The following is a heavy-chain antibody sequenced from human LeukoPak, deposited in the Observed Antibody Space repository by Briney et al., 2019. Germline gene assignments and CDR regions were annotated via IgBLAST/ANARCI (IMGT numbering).Heavy chain of an antibody. CDR3: ARVGLVVAATTAFFDY. J-gene: IGHJ4*02. V-gene: IGHV3-33*01. Sequence: SGGSLRLSCAASGFTFSSYGMHWVRQAPGKGLEWVAVIWYDGSNKYYADSVKGRFTISRDNSKNTLYLQMNSLGAEDTAVYYCARVGLVVAATTAFFDYWGQGTLVTVSS. D-gene: IGHD2-15*01. CDR2: IWYDGSNK. CDR1: GFTFSSYG.